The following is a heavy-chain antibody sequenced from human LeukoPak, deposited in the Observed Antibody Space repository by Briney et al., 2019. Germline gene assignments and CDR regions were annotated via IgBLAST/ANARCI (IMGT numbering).Heavy chain of an antibody. CDR2: LNPNSGAT. CDR1: GYTFTDYY. CDR3: ARDSPGTTTFDS. V-gene: IGHV1-2*02. Sequence: ASVKVSCKASGYTFTDYYIHWVRQAPGLGLEWVAWLNPNSGATNYAQNFQGRVAMTWDTSISTVYMELSSLRSDDTAVYYCARDSPGTTTFDSWGQGTLVTVSS. D-gene: IGHD1-1*01. J-gene: IGHJ4*02.